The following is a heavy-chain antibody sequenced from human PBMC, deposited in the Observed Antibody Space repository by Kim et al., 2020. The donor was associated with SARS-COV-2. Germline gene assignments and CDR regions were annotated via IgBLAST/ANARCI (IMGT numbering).Heavy chain of an antibody. CDR3: ARGDSELQSYYYYGMDV. D-gene: IGHD1-26*01. J-gene: IGHJ6*02. V-gene: IGHV1-69*01. Sequence: FQGRVTITADESTSTAYMELSSLRSEDTAVYYCARGDSELQSYYYYGMDVWGQGTTVTVSS.